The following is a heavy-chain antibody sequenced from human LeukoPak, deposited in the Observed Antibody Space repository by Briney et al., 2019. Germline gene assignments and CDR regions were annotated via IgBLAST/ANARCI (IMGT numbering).Heavy chain of an antibody. J-gene: IGHJ4*02. CDR3: ARDTPPYCGGDCYRRFDY. D-gene: IGHD2-21*02. CDR1: GFTFRSYS. CDR2: IYSGGST. Sequence: PGGSLRLSCAASGFTFRSYSMNWVRQAPGKGLEWVSVIYSGGSTYYADSVKGRFTISRDNSKNTLYLQMNSLRAEDTAVYYCARDTPPYCGGDCYRRFDYWGQGTLVTVSS. V-gene: IGHV3-53*01.